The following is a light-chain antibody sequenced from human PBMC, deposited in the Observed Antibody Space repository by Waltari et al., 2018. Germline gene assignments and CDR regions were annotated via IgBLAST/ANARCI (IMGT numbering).Light chain of an antibody. V-gene: IGLV2-14*01. CDR2: DVS. CDR3: SSYTSSHVV. J-gene: IGLJ2*01. CDR1: SSDVGGYNY. Sequence: QSALTQPASVSGSPGQSITISCTGTSSDVGGYNYVSWYQQHPGKAPKLMIYDVSKRPSGVYSRFSGSKSGNTASLTISGLQAEDEADYYCSSYTSSHVVFGGGTKLTVL.